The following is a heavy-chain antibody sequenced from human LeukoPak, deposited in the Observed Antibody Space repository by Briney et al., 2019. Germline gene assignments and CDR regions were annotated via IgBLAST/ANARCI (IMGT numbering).Heavy chain of an antibody. CDR2: INSDGSST. CDR1: GFTFSSYW. V-gene: IGHV3-74*01. Sequence: GGSLRLSCAASGFTFSSYWMDWVRQAPGKGLVWVSRINSDGSSTSYADSVKGRFTISRDNAKSTLYLQMNSLRAEDTAVYYCAKENYYGMDAWGQGTTVTVSS. J-gene: IGHJ6*02. CDR3: AKENYYGMDA.